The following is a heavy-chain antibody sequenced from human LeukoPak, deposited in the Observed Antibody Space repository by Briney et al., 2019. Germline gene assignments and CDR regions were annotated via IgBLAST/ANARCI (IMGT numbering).Heavy chain of an antibody. Sequence: GGSLRFSCSASGFTFSSYAMSWVRQAPGKGLEWVSAISGSGGSTYYADSVKGRFTNSRDHSKNPLYPQTNSLSAEDTAVYYCAKDPKYYGMDVWGQGTTVTVSS. J-gene: IGHJ6*02. V-gene: IGHV3-23*01. CDR2: ISGSGGST. CDR3: AKDPKYYGMDV. CDR1: GFTFSSYA.